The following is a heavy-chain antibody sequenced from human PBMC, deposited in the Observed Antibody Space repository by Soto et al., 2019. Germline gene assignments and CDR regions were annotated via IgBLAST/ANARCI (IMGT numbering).Heavy chain of an antibody. J-gene: IGHJ4*02. D-gene: IGHD1-26*01. CDR2: ISSSGRTI. V-gene: IGHV3-11*01. CDR3: ARNSEHFDY. CDR1: GFTLSDFY. Sequence: QVHLVESGGGLVKPGGSLRLSCAASGFTLSDFYMSWIRQAPGKGLEWVSYISSSGRTIFYADSVRGRFTISRDNAENSLYLQMNNLRAEDTALYYCARNSEHFDYWGQGTLVTVSS.